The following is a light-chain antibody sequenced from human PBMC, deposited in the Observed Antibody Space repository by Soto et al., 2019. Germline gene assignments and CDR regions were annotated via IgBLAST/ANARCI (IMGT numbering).Light chain of an antibody. CDR2: DAS. J-gene: IGKJ2*01. CDR1: QTITTY. Sequence: DIQMTQSPSSLSASVGDRVTITCRASQTITTYLNWYQQKPGKAPELLIYDASSLQSGVPSRFGGSGSGTHFTLTISGLQPEDSATYYCQQSYSTPMYTFGQGTKLEIK. CDR3: QQSYSTPMYT. V-gene: IGKV1-39*01.